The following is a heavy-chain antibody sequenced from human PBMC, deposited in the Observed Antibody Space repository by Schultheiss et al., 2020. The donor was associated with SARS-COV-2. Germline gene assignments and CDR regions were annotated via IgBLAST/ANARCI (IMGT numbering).Heavy chain of an antibody. CDR3: ARQWGGSYYFYYYVDV. J-gene: IGHJ6*03. V-gene: IGHV4-38-2*02. D-gene: IGHD1-26*01. CDR1: GYSISSDNY. CDR2: MYHSGST. Sequence: SETLSLTCTVSGYSISSDNYWGWIRQPPGKGLEWIANMYHSGSTYYNPSLKSRVTISVDTSKNQFSLKLSSVTAADTAVYYCARQWGGSYYFYYYVDVWGKGTTVTVSS.